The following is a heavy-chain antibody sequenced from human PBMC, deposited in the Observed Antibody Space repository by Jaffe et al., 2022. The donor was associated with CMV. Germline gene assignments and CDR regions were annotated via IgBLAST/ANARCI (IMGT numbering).Heavy chain of an antibody. D-gene: IGHD3-16*01. Sequence: EVQLVESGGGLVKPGGSLRLSCAASGFTFSSYSMNWVRQAPGKGLEWVSSISSSSSYIYYADSVKGRFTISRDNAKNSLYLQMNSLRAEDTAVYYCARDLGGGGPSRFDPWGQGTLVTVSS. CDR3: ARDLGGGGPSRFDP. CDR1: GFTFSSYS. J-gene: IGHJ5*02. V-gene: IGHV3-21*01. CDR2: ISSSSSYI.